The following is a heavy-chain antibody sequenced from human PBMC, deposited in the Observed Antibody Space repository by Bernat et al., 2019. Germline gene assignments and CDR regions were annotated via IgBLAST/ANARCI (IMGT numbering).Heavy chain of an antibody. D-gene: IGHD6-13*01. J-gene: IGHJ6*03. CDR3: ERVGAFSMEMGGRAAEGTPYYYYYMDV. CDR2: TYYRSKWYN. V-gene: IGHV6-1*01. Sequence: QVQLQQSGPGLVKPSQTLSLTCAISGDSVSSNSAAWNWIRQSPSRGLEWLGRTYYRSKWYNDYAVSVKSRITINPDTSKNQFSLQLNSVTPEDTAVYYCERVGAFSMEMGGRAAEGTPYYYYYMDVWGKGTTVTVSS. CDR1: GDSVSSNSAA.